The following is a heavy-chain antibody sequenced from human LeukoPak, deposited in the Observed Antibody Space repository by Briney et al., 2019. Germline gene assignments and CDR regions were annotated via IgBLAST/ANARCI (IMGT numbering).Heavy chain of an antibody. D-gene: IGHD6-13*01. J-gene: IGHJ4*02. CDR3: ASYSDPIAAAGTGFDY. V-gene: IGHV3-21*01. Sequence: GGSLRLSCAASGFTFSSYSMNWVRQAPGKGLEWVSSIGSSSSYIYYADSVKGRFTISRDNAKNSLYLQMNSLRAEDTAVYYCASYSDPIAAAGTGFDYWGQGTLVTVSS. CDR2: IGSSSSYI. CDR1: GFTFSSYS.